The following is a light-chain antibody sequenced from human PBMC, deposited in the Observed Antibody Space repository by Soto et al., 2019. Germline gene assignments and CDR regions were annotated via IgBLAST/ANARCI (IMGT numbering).Light chain of an antibody. CDR1: QSISSW. CDR3: QQYNSYSRT. J-gene: IGKJ1*01. Sequence: DIQMTQSPSTLSASVGDRVTITCRASQSISSWLVWYQQKPGKAPNLLIYDASSLESGVPSRFSGSGSGTEFTLTISSLQPDDFATYYCQQYNSYSRTFGQGTKV. V-gene: IGKV1-5*01. CDR2: DAS.